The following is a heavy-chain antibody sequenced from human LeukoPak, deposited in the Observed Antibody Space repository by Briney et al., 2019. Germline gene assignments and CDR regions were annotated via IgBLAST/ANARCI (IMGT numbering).Heavy chain of an antibody. D-gene: IGHD3-10*01. J-gene: IGHJ4*02. V-gene: IGHV4-38-2*02. Sequence: SSETLSLTCTVSGYFISSGYYWGWIRQPPGKGRQWIGSIYHSGSTYYNPSLKSRVTISVDTSKNQFSLKLNSVSATDTAVYYCARDRGFGESYPGMTYFDYWGQGTLVTVSS. CDR1: GYFISSGYY. CDR3: ARDRGFGESYPGMTYFDY. CDR2: IYHSGST.